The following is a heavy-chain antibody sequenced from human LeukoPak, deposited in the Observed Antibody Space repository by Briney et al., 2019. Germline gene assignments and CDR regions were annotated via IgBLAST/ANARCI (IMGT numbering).Heavy chain of an antibody. J-gene: IGHJ4*02. CDR3: ARDSILWFGELPSDY. CDR2: ISSSSSYI. V-gene: IGHV3-21*01. D-gene: IGHD3-10*01. Sequence: PGGSLRLSCAASGFTFSSYSMSWVRQAPGKGLEWVSSISSSSSYIYYADSVKGRFTISRDNAKNSLYLQMNSLRAEDTAVYYCARDSILWFGELPSDYWGQGTLVTVSS. CDR1: GFTFSSYS.